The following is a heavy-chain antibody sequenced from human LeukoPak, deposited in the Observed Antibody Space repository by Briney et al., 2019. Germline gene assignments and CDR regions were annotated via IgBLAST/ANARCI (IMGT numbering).Heavy chain of an antibody. V-gene: IGHV4-59*13. D-gene: IGHD1-26*01. CDR1: GGSISSYY. CDR2: IYYTGST. J-gene: IGHJ4*02. Sequence: SETLSLTCSVSGGSISSYYWSWIRQPPGKGLEWIGYIYYTGSTNYNPSLKSRVTISVDTSKNQFSLTLTSVTAADTAVYYYARDDVGAKVYWGQGTLVTVSS. CDR3: ARDDVGAKVY.